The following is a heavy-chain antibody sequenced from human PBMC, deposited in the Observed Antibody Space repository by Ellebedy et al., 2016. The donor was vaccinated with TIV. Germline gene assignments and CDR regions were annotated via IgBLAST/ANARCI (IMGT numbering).Heavy chain of an antibody. CDR3: ARDTLVGVTDSYFDY. Sequence: PGGSLRLSCAASGFIFSNYAMHWVRQAPGKGLEYVSAISSNGGSTYYADSVKGRFTISRDNAKNTLYLQMNNLRAEDTAVYYCARDTLVGVTDSYFDYWGQGTLVTVSS. V-gene: IGHV3-64*02. CDR1: GFIFSNYA. D-gene: IGHD1-26*01. CDR2: ISSNGGST. J-gene: IGHJ4*02.